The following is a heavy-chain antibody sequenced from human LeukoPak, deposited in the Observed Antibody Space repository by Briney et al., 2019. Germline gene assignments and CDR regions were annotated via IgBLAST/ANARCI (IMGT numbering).Heavy chain of an antibody. CDR3: ARVPYAAFRGTAGELDS. CDR2: IYYSGST. Sequence: SETLSLTCTVSGGSISSSSYYWGWIRQPPGKGLEWIGSIYYSGSTYYNPSLKSRVTISVDTSKNQFSLKLSSVTAADTAVYYCARVPYAAFRGTAGELDSWGQGTLVTVSS. J-gene: IGHJ4*02. CDR1: GGSISSSSYY. V-gene: IGHV4-39*01. D-gene: IGHD3-16*01.